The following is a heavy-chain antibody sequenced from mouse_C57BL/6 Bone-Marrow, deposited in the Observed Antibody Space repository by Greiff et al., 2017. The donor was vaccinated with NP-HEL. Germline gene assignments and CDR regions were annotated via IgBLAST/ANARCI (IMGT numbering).Heavy chain of an antibody. CDR2: IYPGDGDT. CDR3: ARGGYRGYYYAMDY. CDR1: GYAFSSSW. D-gene: IGHD2-12*01. J-gene: IGHJ4*01. V-gene: IGHV1-82*01. Sequence: QVQLQQSGPELVKPGASVKISCKASGYAFSSSWMNWVKQRPGKGLEWIGRIYPGDGDTNYNGKFKGKATLTADKSSSTAYMQLSSLTSEDSAVYFCARGGYRGYYYAMDYWGQGTSVTVSS.